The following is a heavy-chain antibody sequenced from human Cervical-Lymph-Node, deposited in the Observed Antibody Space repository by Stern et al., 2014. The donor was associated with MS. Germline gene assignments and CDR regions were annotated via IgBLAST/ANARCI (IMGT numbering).Heavy chain of an antibody. CDR2: LSYDVATK. CDR3: AKDWEYDGDIGWYSDV. Sequence: DQLVESGGGVVQPGRSLRVSCAASGFDFSHYGMNWVRQAPGKGLEWVAFLSYDVATKYYADSVKGRFTISRDNSNDMVYLQMDSLRTEDTAVYYCAKDWEYDGDIGWYSDVWGRGTLVTVSS. D-gene: IGHD4-17*01. J-gene: IGHJ2*01. CDR1: GFDFSHYG. V-gene: IGHV3-30*18.